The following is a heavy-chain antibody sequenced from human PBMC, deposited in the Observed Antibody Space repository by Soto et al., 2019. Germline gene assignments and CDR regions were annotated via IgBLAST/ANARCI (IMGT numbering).Heavy chain of an antibody. V-gene: IGHV3-23*01. D-gene: IGHD3-16*01. J-gene: IGHJ5*02. CDR3: AKVGGGQQRFDP. Sequence: EVQLLESGGGLVQPGGSLRLSCAASGFTFSRYAMSWVRQAPGKGLEWVSAISGSGGSTYYADSVKGRFTISRDNSKNTLYLQMNSLRAEDTAVYYCAKVGGGQQRFDPWGQGTLVTVSS. CDR2: ISGSGGST. CDR1: GFTFSRYA.